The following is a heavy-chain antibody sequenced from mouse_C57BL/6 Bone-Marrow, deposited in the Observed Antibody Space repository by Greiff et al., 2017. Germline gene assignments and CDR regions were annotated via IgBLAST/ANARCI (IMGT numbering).Heavy chain of an antibody. D-gene: IGHD2-3*01. J-gene: IGHJ3*01. CDR1: GFTFSSYG. CDR2: ISSGGSYT. Sequence: EVKLMESGGDLVKPGGSLKLSCAASGFTFSSYGMSWVRQTPDKRLAWVATISSGGSYTYYPDSVKGRFTISRDNAKNTRYLQMSSMKSEDTAVYYCAREGLLRADWGQGTLVTVSA. V-gene: IGHV5-6*01. CDR3: AREGLLRAD.